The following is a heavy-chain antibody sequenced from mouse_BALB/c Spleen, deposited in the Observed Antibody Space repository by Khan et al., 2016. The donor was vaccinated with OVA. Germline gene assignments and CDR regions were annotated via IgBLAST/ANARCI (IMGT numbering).Heavy chain of an antibody. CDR3: ARLAYYYDSEGFAY. V-gene: IGHV5-6*01. J-gene: IGHJ3*01. D-gene: IGHD1-1*01. CDR1: GFTFSTYG. CDR2: ISSGGNYT. Sequence: EVQLVESGGDLVKPEGSLKLSCAASGFTFSTYGMSWVRQTPDKRLEWVATISSGGNYTYYPDSVPGRFTISSDNAKNTLYLQMSSLKSEDTDMFYCARLAYYYDSEGFAYWGQGTLVTVSA.